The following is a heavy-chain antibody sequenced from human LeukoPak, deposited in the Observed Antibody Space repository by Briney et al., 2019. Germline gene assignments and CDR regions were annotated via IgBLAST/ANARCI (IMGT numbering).Heavy chain of an antibody. CDR2: IYYSGST. D-gene: IGHD2-21*02. V-gene: IGHV4-61*01. CDR3: ARGDGGFDP. Sequence: SETLSLTCIVSGYSISSGYYWGWIRQPPGKGLEWIGYIYYSGSTNYNPSLKSRVTISVDTSKNQFSLKLSSVTAADTAVYYCARGDGGFDPWGQGTLVTVSS. CDR1: GYSISSGYY. J-gene: IGHJ5*02.